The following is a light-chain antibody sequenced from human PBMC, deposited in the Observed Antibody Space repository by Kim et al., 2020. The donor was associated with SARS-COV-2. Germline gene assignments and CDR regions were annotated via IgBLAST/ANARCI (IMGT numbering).Light chain of an antibody. J-gene: IGKJ1*01. CDR2: RIS. V-gene: IGKV2-30*02. Sequence: DVVMTQSPLSLPVTLGQPASISCRSSQSLAHGDENTYLHWFQQRPGQSPRRLIYRISNRDSGVPDRFSGSGSGADFTLKISRVEAEDVGVYYCMQGTQWPWTFGQGTKVDIK. CDR3: MQGTQWPWT. CDR1: QSLAHGDENTY.